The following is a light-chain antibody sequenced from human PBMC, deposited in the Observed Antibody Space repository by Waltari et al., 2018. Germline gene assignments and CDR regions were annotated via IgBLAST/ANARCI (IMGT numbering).Light chain of an antibody. Sequence: DIVMTQSPDSLAVSLGERATINSKSSQGVFFRPNSKNYLSWFQQTPGQPPKLLISLASTRESGVPDRFSGSASGTDFTLTISSLQAEDVALYYCQHFYNSPFTFGGGTKVEIK. CDR3: QHFYNSPFT. CDR1: QGVFFRPNSKNY. CDR2: LAS. V-gene: IGKV4-1*01. J-gene: IGKJ4*01.